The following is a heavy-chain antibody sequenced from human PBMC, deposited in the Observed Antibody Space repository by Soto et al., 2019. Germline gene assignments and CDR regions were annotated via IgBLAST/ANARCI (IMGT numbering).Heavy chain of an antibody. V-gene: IGHV1-2*02. J-gene: IGHJ6*02. CDR1: GYTFTGYY. D-gene: IGHD6-13*01. CDR3: ARELAAAGYYYGMDV. CDR2: INPNSGGT. Sequence: ASVKVSCKASGYTFTGYYMHWVRQAPGQGLEWMGWINPNSGGTNYAQKFQGRVTMTRDTSISTAYMELSRLRSDDTAVYYCARELAAAGYYYGMDVWGQGTTVTVSS.